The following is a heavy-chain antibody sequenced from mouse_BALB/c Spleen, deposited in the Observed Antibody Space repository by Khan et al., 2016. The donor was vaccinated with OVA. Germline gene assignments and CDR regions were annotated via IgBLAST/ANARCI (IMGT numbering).Heavy chain of an antibody. CDR1: GYTFTTYW. Sequence: VQLQQSGAELAKPGASVKMSCRASGYTFTTYWMHWVKQRPGQGLEWIGYINPTSGYTDYNQKFKDKATLTADKSSSTAYMQLSSLTSDDCAVYYCARDRIDYWGQGTTLTVSS. CDR3: ARDRIDY. CDR2: INPTSGYT. V-gene: IGHV1-7*01. J-gene: IGHJ2*01.